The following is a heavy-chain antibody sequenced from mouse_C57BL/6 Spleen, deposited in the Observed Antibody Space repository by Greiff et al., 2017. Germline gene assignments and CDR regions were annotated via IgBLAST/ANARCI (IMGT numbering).Heavy chain of an antibody. CDR3: TRGYYSNSDWYSDV. V-gene: IGHV1-15*01. CDR2: IDPETGGT. J-gene: IGHJ1*03. CDR1: GYTFTDYE. D-gene: IGHD2-5*01. Sequence: QVQLQQSGAELVRPGASVTLSCKASGYTFTDYEMHWVKQTPVHGLEWIGAIDPETGGTAYNQKFKGKAILTADKSSSTAYMELRSLTSEDSAVYYCTRGYYSNSDWYSDVWGTGTTVTVSS.